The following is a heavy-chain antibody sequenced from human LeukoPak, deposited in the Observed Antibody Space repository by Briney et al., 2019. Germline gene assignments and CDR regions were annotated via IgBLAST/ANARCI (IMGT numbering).Heavy chain of an antibody. CDR3: AREGGPYRPLDY. CDR1: GGSISSSNW. CDR2: IYHSGGST. Sequence: PSGTLSLTCAVSGGSISSSNWWSWVRQPPGKGLEWIGEIYHSGGSTNYNPSLKSRVIISVDKSKNQFSLNLNPVTAADTAVYYCAREGGPYRPLDYSGQGTLVTVAS. J-gene: IGHJ4*02. V-gene: IGHV4-4*02.